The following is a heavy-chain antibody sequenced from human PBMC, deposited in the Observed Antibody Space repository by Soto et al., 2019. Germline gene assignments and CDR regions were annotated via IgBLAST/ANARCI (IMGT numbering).Heavy chain of an antibody. Sequence: GGSLRLSCAASGFSFSSYAMSWVRQAPGKGLEWVSAISGSGGSTYYADSVKGRFTISRDNSKNTLYLQMNSLRAEDTAVYYCAKVGPPVLFYYYYYMDVWGKGTTVTVSS. CDR3: AKVGPPVLFYYYYYMDV. J-gene: IGHJ6*03. CDR1: GFSFSSYA. CDR2: ISGSGGST. V-gene: IGHV3-23*01. D-gene: IGHD3-16*01.